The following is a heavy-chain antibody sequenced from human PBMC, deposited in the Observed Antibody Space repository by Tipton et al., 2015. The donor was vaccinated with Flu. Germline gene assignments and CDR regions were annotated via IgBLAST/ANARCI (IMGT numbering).Heavy chain of an antibody. Sequence: TLSLTCSVSGGSISSGGEYWTWIRQLPGKGLEWIASIYYSGGTYYNPSLESRVTMSVDTSKNQFSVSLTSVTAADTAVYYCARDQGFGGGMTYDYFAMDVWGQGTTVTVSS. V-gene: IGHV4-31*03. CDR2: IYYSGGT. CDR1: GGSISSGGEY. D-gene: IGHD3-10*01. J-gene: IGHJ6*02. CDR3: ARDQGFGGGMTYDYFAMDV.